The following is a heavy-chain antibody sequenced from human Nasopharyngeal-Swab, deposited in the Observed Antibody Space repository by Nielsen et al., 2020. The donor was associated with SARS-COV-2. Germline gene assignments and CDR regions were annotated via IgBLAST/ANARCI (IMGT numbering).Heavy chain of an antibody. CDR1: GFTFSSYG. V-gene: IGHV3-33*01. CDR3: ARDGASIVLMLEYYFDY. D-gene: IGHD2-8*01. J-gene: IGHJ4*02. CDR2: IWNDGSNK. Sequence: GESLKISCAASGFTFSSYGMHWVRQAPGKGLEWVAVIWNDGSNKYYADSVKGRFTISRDNSKNTLYLQMNSLRAEDTAVYYCARDGASIVLMLEYYFDYWGQGTLVTVSS.